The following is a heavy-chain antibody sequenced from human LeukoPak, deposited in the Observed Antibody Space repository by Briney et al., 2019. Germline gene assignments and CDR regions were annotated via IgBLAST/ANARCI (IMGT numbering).Heavy chain of an antibody. V-gene: IGHV4-30-2*01. J-gene: IGHJ6*02. CDR2: IYHSGST. Sequence: SETLSLTCAVSGGSISSGGYSWSWIRQPPGKGLEWIGYIYHSGSTNYNPSLKSRVTISVDTSKNQFSLKLSSVTAADTAVYYCARLRRGRCSSTSYYYYGMDVWGQGTTVTVSS. CDR3: ARLRRGRCSSTSYYYYGMDV. D-gene: IGHD2-2*01. CDR1: GGSISSGGYS.